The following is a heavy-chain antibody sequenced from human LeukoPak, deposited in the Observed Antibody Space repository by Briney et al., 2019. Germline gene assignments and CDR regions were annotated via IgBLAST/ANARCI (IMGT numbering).Heavy chain of an antibody. CDR3: ARGKVGAIFDI. V-gene: IGHV3-74*01. J-gene: IGHJ3*02. CDR2: SNGDESTT. CDR1: GFTFSSYW. Sequence: GGSLRLSCAASGFTFSSYWMHWVRQAPGKGLVWVSRSNGDESTTSYADSVKGRFTISRDNAKNTLYLQMNSLRGEDTAVYYCARGKVGAIFDIWGQGTMITVSS. D-gene: IGHD1-26*01.